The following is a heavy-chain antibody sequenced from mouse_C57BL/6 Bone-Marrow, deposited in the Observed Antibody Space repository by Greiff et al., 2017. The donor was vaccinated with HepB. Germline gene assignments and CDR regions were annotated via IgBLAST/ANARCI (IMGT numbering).Heavy chain of an antibody. CDR1: GYTFTSYG. CDR2: IYPRSGNT. J-gene: IGHJ2*01. D-gene: IGHD2-5*01. CDR3: ARRTYYSNLYFDY. V-gene: IGHV1-81*01. Sequence: QVQLKESGAELARPGASVKLSCKASGYTFTSYGISWVKQRTGQGLEWIGEIYPRSGNTYYNEKFKGKATLTADKSSSTAYMELRSLTSEDSAVYFCARRTYYSNLYFDYWGQGTTLTVSS.